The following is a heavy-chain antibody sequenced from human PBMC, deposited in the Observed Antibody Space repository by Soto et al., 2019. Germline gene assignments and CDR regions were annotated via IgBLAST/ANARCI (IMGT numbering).Heavy chain of an antibody. D-gene: IGHD5-18*01. V-gene: IGHV3-21*01. J-gene: IGHJ6*02. CDR2: ISSSSSYI. Sequence: VGSLRLSCAASGFTFSSYSMNWVRQARGKGLEWVSSISSSSSYIYYADSVKGRFTISRDNAKNSLYLQMNSLRAEDTAVYYCARDRIQLWSPPGYCYGMDVWGQGTTVTVSS. CDR1: GFTFSSYS. CDR3: ARDRIQLWSPPGYCYGMDV.